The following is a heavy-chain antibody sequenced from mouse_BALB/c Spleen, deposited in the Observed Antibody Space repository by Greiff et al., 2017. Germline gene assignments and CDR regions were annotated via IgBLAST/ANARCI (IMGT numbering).Heavy chain of an antibody. V-gene: IGHV5-17*02. CDR1: GFTFSSFG. J-gene: IGHJ3*01. Sequence: DVQLVESGGGLVQPGGSRKLSCAASGFTFSSFGMHWVRQAPVKGLGWVAYISSGSSTIYYADTVKGRFTISRDNPKNTLFLHMTSLRSEDTAMYYCARSFYYGSSYVAYWVQGTLVTVSA. CDR2: ISSGSSTI. CDR3: ARSFYYGSSYVAY. D-gene: IGHD1-1*01.